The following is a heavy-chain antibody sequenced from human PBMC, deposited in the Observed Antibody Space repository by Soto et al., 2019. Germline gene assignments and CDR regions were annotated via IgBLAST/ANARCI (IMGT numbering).Heavy chain of an antibody. V-gene: IGHV4-34*01. CDR2: INHSGST. Sequence: SETLSLTCAVYGGSFSGYYWSWIRQPPGKGLEWIGEINHSGSTNYNPSLKSRVTISVDTSKSQFSLKLSSVTAADTAVYYCVRGYRRNFDYWGQGTLVTVSS. CDR3: VRGYRRNFDY. J-gene: IGHJ4*02. D-gene: IGHD3-16*02. CDR1: GGSFSGYY.